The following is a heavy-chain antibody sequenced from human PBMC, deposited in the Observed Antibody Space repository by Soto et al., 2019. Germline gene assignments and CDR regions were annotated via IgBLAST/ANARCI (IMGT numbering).Heavy chain of an antibody. CDR2: LSHGGAYT. CDR3: AKWSGYGDE. J-gene: IGHJ4*02. CDR1: GFSFSTYS. D-gene: IGHD5-12*01. V-gene: IGHV3-23*01. Sequence: EVQLLESGGGLVQPGGSLRLSCAASGFSFSTYSMAWFRQAPGKGPEWVSGLSHGGAYTFYADSVKGRFTISVDISQNTVYLQMNSLRTEDTAVYYCAKWSGYGDEWGQGTLVTVSS.